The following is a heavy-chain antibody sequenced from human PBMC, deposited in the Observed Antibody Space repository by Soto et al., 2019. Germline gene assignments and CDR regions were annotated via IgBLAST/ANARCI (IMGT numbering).Heavy chain of an antibody. CDR3: TSLWFGEANDAFDI. CDR1: GYTHAELS. J-gene: IGHJ3*02. CDR2: FDPEDGET. D-gene: IGHD3-10*01. V-gene: IGHV1-24*01. Sequence: ETSVKVSCKDSGYTHAELSRHWVRQAPGKGLGWMGGFDPEDGETIYAQKFQGRVTMTEDTSTDTAYMELSSLRSEDTAVYYCTSLWFGEANDAFDIWGQGTMVTVSS.